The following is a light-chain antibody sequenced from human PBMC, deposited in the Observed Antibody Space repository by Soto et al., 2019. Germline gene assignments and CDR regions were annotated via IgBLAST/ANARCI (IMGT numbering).Light chain of an antibody. CDR3: STDAGAVA. CDR2: EGS. CDR1: SSDVGSYNL. Sequence: QSVLTQPASVSGSPGQSITISCTETSSDVGSYNLVSWYQHHPGKAPKLMIYEGSERPSGVSNRFSGSKSGNTASLTISGLQAEDEADYYCSTDAGAVAFGGGTKLTVL. V-gene: IGLV2-23*01. J-gene: IGLJ2*01.